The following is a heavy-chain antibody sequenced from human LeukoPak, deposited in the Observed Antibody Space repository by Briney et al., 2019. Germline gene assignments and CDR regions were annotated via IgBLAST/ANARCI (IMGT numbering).Heavy chain of an antibody. V-gene: IGHV4-61*01. D-gene: IGHD5-12*01. J-gene: IGHJ4*02. CDR2: IYYSGST. CDR3: ARGPQIVAIPVFDY. Sequence: SETLSLTCTVSGDSVSSSSYYWSWIRQPPGKGLEWIGYIYYSGSTNYNPSLKSRVTISVDTSKNQFSLKLSSETAADTAVYYCARGPQIVAIPVFDYWGQGTLVTVSS. CDR1: GDSVSSSSYY.